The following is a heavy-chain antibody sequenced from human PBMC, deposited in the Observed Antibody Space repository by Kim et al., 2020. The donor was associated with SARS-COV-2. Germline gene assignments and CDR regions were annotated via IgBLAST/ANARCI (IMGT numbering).Heavy chain of an antibody. Sequence: GGSLRLSCAASGFTFSSYCMHWVRQAPGKGLEWVAVISYDGSNKYYADSVKGRFTISRDNSKNTLYLQMNSLRAEDAAVYYCAKGRTVTGWLDYWGQGTLVTVSS. CDR2: ISYDGSNK. D-gene: IGHD1-20*01. V-gene: IGHV3-30*18. J-gene: IGHJ4*02. CDR3: AKGRTVTGWLDY. CDR1: GFTFSSYC.